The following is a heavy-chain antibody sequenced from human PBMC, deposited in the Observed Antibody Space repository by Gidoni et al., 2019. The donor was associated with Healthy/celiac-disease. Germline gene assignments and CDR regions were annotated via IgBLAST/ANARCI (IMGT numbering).Heavy chain of an antibody. Sequence: QLQLQESGPGLVKPSETLSLTCTVPGGSISSSSYYWGWIRQPPGKGLEWIGSIYYSGSTYYNPSLKSRVTISVDTSKNQFSLKLSSVTAADTAVYYCARAGSPYYYGMDVWGQGTTVTVSS. CDR1: GGSISSSSYY. V-gene: IGHV4-39*07. CDR2: IYYSGST. J-gene: IGHJ6*02. D-gene: IGHD7-27*01. CDR3: ARAGSPYYYGMDV.